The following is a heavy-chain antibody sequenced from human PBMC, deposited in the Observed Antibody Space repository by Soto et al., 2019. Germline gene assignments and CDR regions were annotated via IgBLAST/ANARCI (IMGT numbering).Heavy chain of an antibody. J-gene: IGHJ4*02. CDR2: ISGSGGST. CDR3: AKAQRITMIVVVPALDY. V-gene: IGHV3-23*01. CDR1: GFKFSSYA. D-gene: IGHD3-22*01. Sequence: GGSLRLSSAASGFKFSSYAMSWVRQAPGKGLEWVSAISGSGGSTYYADSVKGRFTISRDNSKNTLYLQMNSLRAEDTAVYYCAKAQRITMIVVVPALDYWGQGTLVTVSS.